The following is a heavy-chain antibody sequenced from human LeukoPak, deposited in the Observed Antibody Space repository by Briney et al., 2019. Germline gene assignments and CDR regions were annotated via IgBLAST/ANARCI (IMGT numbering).Heavy chain of an antibody. CDR3: ARDMQLRYFDWLTKVGFAGMDV. D-gene: IGHD3-9*01. J-gene: IGHJ6*02. CDR1: GFTFSSYA. V-gene: IGHV3-30-3*01. CDR2: ISYDGSNK. Sequence: RAGGSLRLSCAASGFTFSSYAMHWVRQAPGKGLEWVAVISYDGSNKYYADSVKGRFTISRDNSKNTLYLQMNSLRAEDTAVYYCARDMQLRYFDWLTKVGFAGMDVWGQGTTVTVSS.